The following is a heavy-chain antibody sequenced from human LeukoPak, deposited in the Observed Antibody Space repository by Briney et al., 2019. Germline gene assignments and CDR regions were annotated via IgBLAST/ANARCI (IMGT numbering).Heavy chain of an antibody. Sequence: APVKVSCKASGGTFSSYAISWVRQAPGQGLEWMGGIIPIFGTANYAQKFKGRVTITADKSTSTAYMELSSLRSEDTAVYYCARGEGYCSGGSCYSYNWFDPWGQGTLVTVSS. CDR3: ARGEGYCSGGSCYSYNWFDP. V-gene: IGHV1-69*06. J-gene: IGHJ5*02. CDR2: IIPIFGTA. D-gene: IGHD2-15*01. CDR1: GGTFSSYA.